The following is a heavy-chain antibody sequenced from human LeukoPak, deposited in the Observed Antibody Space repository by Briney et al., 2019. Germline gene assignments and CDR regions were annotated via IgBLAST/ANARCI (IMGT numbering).Heavy chain of an antibody. CDR2: IKHDGSEK. V-gene: IGHV3-7*01. CDR1: GFTFSNYW. CDR3: ARDADLGTTITGGFDI. Sequence: GGSLRLSCAASGFTFSNYWMSWVRQAPGKGLEWVANIKHDGSEKFYVDSVRGRFTISRDNAKNSLYFQMSSLRAEDTAVYYCARDADLGTTITGGFDIWGQGTMVTASS. D-gene: IGHD5-24*01. J-gene: IGHJ3*02.